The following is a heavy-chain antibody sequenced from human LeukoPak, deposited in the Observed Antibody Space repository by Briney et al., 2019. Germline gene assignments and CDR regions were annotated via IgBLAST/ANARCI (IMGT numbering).Heavy chain of an antibody. D-gene: IGHD4-11*01. CDR3: ARDQGYDSNYYFDY. CDR2: ISSSSSTI. Sequence: GGSLRLSCAASGFSFTNAWMSWVRQAPGKGLEWVSYISSSSSTIYYADSVKGRFTISRDNAKNSLYLQMNSLRAEDTAVYYCARDQGYDSNYYFDYWGQGTLVTVSS. J-gene: IGHJ4*02. CDR1: GFSFTNAW. V-gene: IGHV3-48*01.